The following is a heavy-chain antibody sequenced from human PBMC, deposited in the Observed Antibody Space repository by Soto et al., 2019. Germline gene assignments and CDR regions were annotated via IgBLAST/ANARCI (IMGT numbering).Heavy chain of an antibody. V-gene: IGHV3-23*01. CDR1: GFAFSTYA. D-gene: IGHD3-10*01. CDR3: ATGVLIDRLRFGFDS. CDR2: INNRGSHT. Sequence: EVQLLESGGGLVQPGGSLRLSCAASGFAFSTYALTWVRQAPGKGLEWVSGINNRGSHTYYADSVKGRCTISRDNFNNILYLQMNSLRAEDTAVYYCATGVLIDRLRFGFDSWGQGTLVTVSS. J-gene: IGHJ4*02.